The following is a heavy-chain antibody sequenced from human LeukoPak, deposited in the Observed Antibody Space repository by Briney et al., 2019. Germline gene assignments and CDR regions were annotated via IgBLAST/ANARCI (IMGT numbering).Heavy chain of an antibody. CDR2: ISSSSSTI. CDR1: GFTFSSYS. CDR3: ARDPVQDFDF. Sequence: QPGGSLRLSCAASGFTFSSYSMNWVRQAPGKGLEWVSYISSSSSTIYYADSVKGRFTISRDNAKNSLYLQMNSLRVEDSAVYYCARDPVQDFDFWGQGIMVTVSS. J-gene: IGHJ4*02. V-gene: IGHV3-48*01.